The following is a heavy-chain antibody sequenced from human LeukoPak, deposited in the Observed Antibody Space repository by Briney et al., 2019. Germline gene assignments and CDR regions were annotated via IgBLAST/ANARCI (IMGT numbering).Heavy chain of an antibody. CDR3: ARHPVSSGSDPFDY. Sequence: SETLSLTCIVSGGSISSISSNNYHWGWIRQPPGKGLEWIGSIYYSGSTYYNPSLKSRVTISVDTSKNQFSLKLSSVTAADTAVYYCARHPVSSGSDPFDYWGQGTLVTVSS. V-gene: IGHV4-39*01. CDR2: IYYSGST. D-gene: IGHD3-22*01. J-gene: IGHJ4*02. CDR1: GGSISSISSNNYH.